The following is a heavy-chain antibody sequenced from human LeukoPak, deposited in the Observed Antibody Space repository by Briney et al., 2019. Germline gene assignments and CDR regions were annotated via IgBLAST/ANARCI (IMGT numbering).Heavy chain of an antibody. CDR3: ARGGGQLWPDFDY. V-gene: IGHV3-48*04. CDR2: ISSSSSTI. J-gene: IGHJ4*02. D-gene: IGHD5-18*01. CDR1: GFTFSSYS. Sequence: GGSLRLSCAASGFTFSSYSMNWVRQAPGKGLEWVSYISSSSSTIYYADSVKGRFTISRDNAKNSLYLQMNSLRAEDTAVYYCARGGGQLWPDFDYWGQGTPVTVSS.